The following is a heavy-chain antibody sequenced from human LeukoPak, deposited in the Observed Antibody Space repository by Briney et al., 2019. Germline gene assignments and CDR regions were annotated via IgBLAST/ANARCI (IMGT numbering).Heavy chain of an antibody. V-gene: IGHV2-70*01. CDR2: IDWDDDK. Sequence: SGPALVKPTQPLTLTCTFSGFSLSPSGMCVSWIRQPPVKALEWLALIDWDDDKYYNTSLKTTLTISKDTSKNQVVLTMTNMDPVDTATYYCARTTYDYVWGSYEAHDYWGQGTLVTVSS. J-gene: IGHJ4*02. CDR1: GFSLSPSGMC. CDR3: ARTTYDYVWGSYEAHDY. D-gene: IGHD3-16*01.